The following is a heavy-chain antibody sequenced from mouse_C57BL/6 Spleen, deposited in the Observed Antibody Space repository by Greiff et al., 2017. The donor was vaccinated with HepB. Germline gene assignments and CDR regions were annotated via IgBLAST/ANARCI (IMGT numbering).Heavy chain of an antibody. Sequence: VQLQQSGPELVKPGASVKIPCKASGYTFTDYNMDWVKQSHGKSLEWIGDINPNNGGTIYNQKFKGKATLTVDKSSSTAYMELRSLTSEDTAVYYCARFPSTLYAMDYWGQGTSVTVSS. CDR3: ARFPSTLYAMDY. J-gene: IGHJ4*01. V-gene: IGHV1-18*01. CDR1: GYTFTDYN. CDR2: INPNNGGT. D-gene: IGHD4-1*02.